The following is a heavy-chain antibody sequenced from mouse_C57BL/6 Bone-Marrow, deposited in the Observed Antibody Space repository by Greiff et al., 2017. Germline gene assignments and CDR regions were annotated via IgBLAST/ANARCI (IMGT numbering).Heavy chain of an antibody. Sequence: VHLVESGAELARPGASVKLSCKASGYTFTSYGISWVKQRTGQGLEWIGEIYPRSGNTYYNEKFKGKATLTADKSSSTAYMELRSLTSEDSAVYFCARPLRYSKAWFAYWGQGTLVTVSA. D-gene: IGHD2-5*01. CDR3: ARPLRYSKAWFAY. CDR2: IYPRSGNT. CDR1: GYTFTSYG. J-gene: IGHJ3*01. V-gene: IGHV1-81*01.